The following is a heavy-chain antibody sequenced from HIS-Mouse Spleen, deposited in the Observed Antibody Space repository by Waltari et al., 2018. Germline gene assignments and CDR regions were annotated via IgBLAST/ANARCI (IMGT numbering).Heavy chain of an antibody. D-gene: IGHD6-13*01. J-gene: IGHJ2*01. CDR1: ACFISSSSYY. Sequence: QLQLQESGPGLVKPSETLSLTCTVSACFISSSSYYWGWIRQPPGKWLEWIGSIYYSGSTYYNPSLKSRVTISVDTSKNQFSLKLSSVTAADTAVYYCAREIPYSSSWYDWYFDLWGRGTLVTVSS. CDR3: AREIPYSSSWYDWYFDL. CDR2: IYYSGST. V-gene: IGHV4-39*07.